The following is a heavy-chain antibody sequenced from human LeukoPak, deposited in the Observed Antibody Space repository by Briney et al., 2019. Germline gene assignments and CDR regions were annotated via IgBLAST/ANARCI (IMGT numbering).Heavy chain of an antibody. CDR3: ARDSPAGYIRGHGHYYYYIDV. CDR2: IFADEDSKQNP. J-gene: IGHJ6*03. D-gene: IGHD5-18*01. V-gene: IGHV4-4*07. Sequence: SETLSLIRAVSGGSLSVFYWACVPEPADKGLEYSGRIFADEDSKQNPNLTPSRKTQVSQSADTSKNQVSLKLTSVTAADTAVYYCARDSPAGYIRGHGHYYYYIDVWGKGTTVTVSS. CDR1: GGSLSVFY.